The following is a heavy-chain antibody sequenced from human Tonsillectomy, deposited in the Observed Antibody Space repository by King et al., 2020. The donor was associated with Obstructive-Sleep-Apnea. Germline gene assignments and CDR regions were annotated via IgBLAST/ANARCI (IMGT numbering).Heavy chain of an antibody. Sequence: VQLVESGGGLVQPGGSLRLSCAASGFTFSSYAMSWVRQAPGKGLEWVSAISGSGGSTYYADSVKGRFTISRDNPKNTLYLQMNSLRAEDTAGYYCASRHYYDSSGPSAAFDIWGQGTMVTVSS. CDR1: GFTFSSYA. V-gene: IGHV3-23*04. D-gene: IGHD3-22*01. CDR2: ISGSGGST. CDR3: ASRHYYDSSGPSAAFDI. J-gene: IGHJ3*02.